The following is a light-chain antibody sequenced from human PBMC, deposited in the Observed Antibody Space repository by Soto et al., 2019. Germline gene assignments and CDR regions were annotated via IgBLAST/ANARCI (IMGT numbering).Light chain of an antibody. V-gene: IGLV1-44*01. Sequence: QPVLTQAPSASATPGQRDTIFCSGTSFNIGSNTVNWYQQLPGTAPKLLIHTDDQRPSGVPDRFSGSKSGTSASLVISGLQSGDEADYYCAAWDDSLNGLLFGGGTKLTVL. J-gene: IGLJ2*01. CDR3: AAWDDSLNGLL. CDR2: TDD. CDR1: SFNIGSNT.